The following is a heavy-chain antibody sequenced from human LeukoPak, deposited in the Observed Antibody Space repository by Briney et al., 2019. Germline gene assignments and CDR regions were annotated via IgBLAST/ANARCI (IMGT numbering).Heavy chain of an antibody. CDR1: GGSISSYY. CDR3: AREQSGSYANY. V-gene: IGHV4-59*12. CDR2: IFYSGST. J-gene: IGHJ4*02. Sequence: PSETLSLTCTVSGGSISSYYWSWIRQPPGKGLEWIGYIFYSGSTNYNPSLESRVTMSVDTSKNQFSLKLRSVTAADTAVYYCAREQSGSYANYWGQGTLVTVSS. D-gene: IGHD3-16*01.